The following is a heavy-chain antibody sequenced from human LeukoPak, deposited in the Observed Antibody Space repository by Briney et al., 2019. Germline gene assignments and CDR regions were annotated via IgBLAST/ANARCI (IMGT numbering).Heavy chain of an antibody. V-gene: IGHV3-21*01. CDR2: ISSGSTYM. CDR3: ARDAIFGVVIVFWFDP. CDR1: GFTFSNYS. D-gene: IGHD3-3*01. Sequence: GGSLRLSCAASGFTFSNYSMNWVLQAPGKGLEWVSSISSGSTYMYYADSVKGRFTISRDNAKNSLYLQMNSLRAEDTAVYYCARDAIFGVVIVFWFDPWGQGTLVTVSS. J-gene: IGHJ5*02.